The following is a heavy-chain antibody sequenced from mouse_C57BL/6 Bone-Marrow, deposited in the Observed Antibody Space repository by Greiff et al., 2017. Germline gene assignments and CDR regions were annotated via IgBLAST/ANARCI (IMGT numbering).Heavy chain of an antibody. V-gene: IGHV1-26*01. CDR1: GYTFTDYY. CDR2: INPNNGGT. CDR3: AYGSSPAWFAY. Sequence: EVQLQQSGPELVKPGASVKISCKASGYTFTDYYMNWVKQSHGKSLEWIGDINPNNGGTSYNQKFKGKATLTVDKSSSTAYMELRSLTSEDSAVXYCAYGSSPAWFAYWGQGTLVTVSA. D-gene: IGHD1-1*01. J-gene: IGHJ3*01.